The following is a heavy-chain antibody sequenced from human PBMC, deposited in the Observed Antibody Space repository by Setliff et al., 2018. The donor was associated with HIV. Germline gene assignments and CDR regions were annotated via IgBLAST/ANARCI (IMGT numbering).Heavy chain of an antibody. CDR3: ARVSELLAYYMDV. CDR1: GFTFSSYN. Sequence: GGSLRLSCAASGFTFSSYNMNWVRQAPGKGLEWVSYISSSSTIYYADSVKGRFTISRDNAKNSLYLQMNSLRAEDTAVYYCARVSELLAYYMDVWGKGTTVTVSS. D-gene: IGHD1-26*01. CDR2: ISSSSTI. V-gene: IGHV3-48*01. J-gene: IGHJ6*03.